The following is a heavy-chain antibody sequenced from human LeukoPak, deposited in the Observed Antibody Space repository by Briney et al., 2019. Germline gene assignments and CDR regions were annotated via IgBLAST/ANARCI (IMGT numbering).Heavy chain of an antibody. D-gene: IGHD1-1*01. Sequence: PSQTLSLTCTVSGGSISSGGYYWSWIRQHPGTGLEWIGYIYYSGSTYYNPSLKSRVTISVDTSKNQFSLKLSSVTAADTAVYYCARDNDGATDYWGQGTLVTVSS. CDR2: IYYSGST. CDR3: ARDNDGATDY. V-gene: IGHV4-31*03. J-gene: IGHJ4*02. CDR1: GGSISSGGYY.